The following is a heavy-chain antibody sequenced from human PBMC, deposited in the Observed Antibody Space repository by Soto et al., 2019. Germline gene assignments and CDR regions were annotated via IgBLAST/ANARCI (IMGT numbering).Heavy chain of an antibody. J-gene: IGHJ5*02. CDR1: GGSISSGDYY. Sequence: SATLSITCTGSGGSISSGDYYWSWIRQPPGKGLEWIGYIYYIGSTYYNPSLKSRVTISVDTSKNQFSLKLSSVTAADTAVYYCARAPKDIVVVPAAWDNWFDPWGQGTLVTVSS. CDR3: ARAPKDIVVVPAAWDNWFDP. D-gene: IGHD2-2*01. V-gene: IGHV4-30-4*01. CDR2: IYYIGST.